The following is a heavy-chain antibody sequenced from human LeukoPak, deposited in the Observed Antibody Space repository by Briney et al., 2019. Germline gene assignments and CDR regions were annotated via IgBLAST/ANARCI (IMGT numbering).Heavy chain of an antibody. D-gene: IGHD4-17*01. J-gene: IGHJ2*01. V-gene: IGHV4-30-2*01. Sequence: PSETLSLTCAVSGGSISSGGYSWSWIRQPPGKGLEWIGYIYHSGSTYYNPSLKSRVTISVDRSKNQFSLKLSSVTAADTAVYYCARDREYGDFYWYFDLWGRGTLVTVSS. CDR1: GGSISSGGYS. CDR3: ARDREYGDFYWYFDL. CDR2: IYHSGST.